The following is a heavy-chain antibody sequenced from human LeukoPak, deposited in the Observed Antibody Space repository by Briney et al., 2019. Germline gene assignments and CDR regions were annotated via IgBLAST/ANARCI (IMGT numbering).Heavy chain of an antibody. CDR3: ARDSAENYYYYYMDV. V-gene: IGHV3-30*02. CDR2: IRFDGRNK. Sequence: PGESLRLSCAASGFTFSNYGMHWVRQAPGKGLEWVAFIRFDGRNKYYADSVKGRFTISRDNAKNSLYLQMNSLRAEDTAVYYCARDSAENYYYYYMDVWGKGTTVTVSS. J-gene: IGHJ6*03. CDR1: GFTFSNYG.